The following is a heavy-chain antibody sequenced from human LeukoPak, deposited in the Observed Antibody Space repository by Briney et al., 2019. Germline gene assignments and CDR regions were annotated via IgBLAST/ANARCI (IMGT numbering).Heavy chain of an antibody. CDR2: ITHSGST. Sequence: PSETLSLTCAVYGGSFSGKYWTWIRQPPGKGLEWIGEITHSGSTYYNPSLKSRVTISVDTSKNQFSLKLNSVTAADTAVYYCARDLMTWGQATLVTVSS. V-gene: IGHV4-34*01. J-gene: IGHJ4*02. CDR1: GGSFSGKY. CDR3: ARDLMT.